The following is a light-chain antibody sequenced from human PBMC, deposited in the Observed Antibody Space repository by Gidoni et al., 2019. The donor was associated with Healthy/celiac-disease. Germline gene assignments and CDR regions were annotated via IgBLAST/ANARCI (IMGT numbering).Light chain of an antibody. CDR1: QSVSSY. Sequence: IVFTQSPATLSLSPGESATLSCRASQSVSSYLAWYQQKPGQAPRLLIYDASNRATGIPARFSGSGSGTDVTLTISSLEPEDFAVYYCQQRSNWPEWTFGQGTKVEIK. CDR3: QQRSNWPEWT. V-gene: IGKV3-11*01. J-gene: IGKJ1*01. CDR2: DAS.